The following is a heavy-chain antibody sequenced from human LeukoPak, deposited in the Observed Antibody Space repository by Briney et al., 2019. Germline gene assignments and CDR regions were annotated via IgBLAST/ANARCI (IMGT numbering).Heavy chain of an antibody. Sequence: GGSLRLPCAASGFTFSSYAMSWVRQVPGKGLEWVSGIVGSGTSTYYADSVKGRFTVSRDNSKNTLYLQMKSLRVEDTAIYYCAKHRGSSYGSLDYWGQGILVTVSS. V-gene: IGHV3-23*01. CDR3: AKHRGSSYGSLDY. CDR2: IVGSGTST. D-gene: IGHD5-18*01. CDR1: GFTFSSYA. J-gene: IGHJ4*02.